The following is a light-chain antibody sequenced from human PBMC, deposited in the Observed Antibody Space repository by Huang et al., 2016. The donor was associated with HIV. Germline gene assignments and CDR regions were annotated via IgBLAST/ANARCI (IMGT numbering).Light chain of an antibody. J-gene: IGKJ4*01. V-gene: IGKV4-1*01. CDR2: WAS. CDR1: QISSYNSNNKHY. CDR3: QQYYITPLT. Sequence: DIVMTQSPDSLVVSLGERATINCQSSQISSYNSNNKHYLAWYQQKPGQPPKLLIYWASTRESGVPDRFTGSGSGTDFTLTISSLQAEDVAVYYCQQYYITPLTFGGGTKVEI.